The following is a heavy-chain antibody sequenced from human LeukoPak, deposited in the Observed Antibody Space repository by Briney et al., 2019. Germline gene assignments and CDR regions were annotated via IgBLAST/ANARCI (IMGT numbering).Heavy chain of an antibody. V-gene: IGHV3-9*01. CDR2: ISWNSGSI. D-gene: IGHD6-6*01. Sequence: GGSLRLSCAASGFTFDDYAMHWVRQAPGKGLEWVSGISWNSGSIGYADSVKGRFTISRDNAKNSLYLQMNSLRAEDTALYYCAEEYSSSSRYIFDPWGQGTLVTVSS. J-gene: IGHJ5*02. CDR3: AEEYSSSSRYIFDP. CDR1: GFTFDDYA.